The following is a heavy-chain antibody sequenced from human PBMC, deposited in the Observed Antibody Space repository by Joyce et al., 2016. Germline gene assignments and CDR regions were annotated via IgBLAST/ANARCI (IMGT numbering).Heavy chain of an antibody. CDR2: VYSRDSDT. CDR3: ARQSSITAIDF. V-gene: IGHV5-51*01. J-gene: IGHJ4*02. D-gene: IGHD6-6*01. CDR1: GYTFINYW. Sequence: EVQLVQSGPEVKKPGESLKISCQASGYTFINYWVAWVRQMPGKGLEWMGMVYSRDSDTKYRPAFQGHVIISADRTTSTAYLEWSHLQTSDSAIYFCARQSSITAIDFWGQGTLVSVSS.